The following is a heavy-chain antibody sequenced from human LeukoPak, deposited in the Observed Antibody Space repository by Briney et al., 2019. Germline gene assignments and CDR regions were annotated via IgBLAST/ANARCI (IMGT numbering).Heavy chain of an antibody. CDR3: ARQAGYCSSTSCSLNWFDP. V-gene: IGHV1-69*13. J-gene: IGHJ5*02. CDR1: GGTFSSYA. Sequence: SVKVSCKASGGTFSSYAISWVRQAPGQGPEWMGGIIPIFGTANYAQKFQGRVTITADESTSTAYMELSSLRSEDTAVYYCARQAGYCSSTSCSLNWFDPWGQGTLVTVSS. CDR2: IIPIFGTA. D-gene: IGHD2-2*03.